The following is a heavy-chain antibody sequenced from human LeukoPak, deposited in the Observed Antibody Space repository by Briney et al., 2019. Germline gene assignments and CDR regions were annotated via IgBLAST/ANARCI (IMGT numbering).Heavy chain of an antibody. CDR2: INHSGST. V-gene: IGHV4-34*01. Sequence: PSETLSLTCAVYGGSFSGYYWSWIRQPPGKGPEWIGEINHSGSTNYNPSLKSRVTISVDTSKNQFSLKLSSVTAADTAVYYCARPRGYYYGSGSFYGMDVWGQGTTVTVSS. J-gene: IGHJ6*02. CDR3: ARPRGYYYGSGSFYGMDV. D-gene: IGHD3-10*01. CDR1: GGSFSGYY.